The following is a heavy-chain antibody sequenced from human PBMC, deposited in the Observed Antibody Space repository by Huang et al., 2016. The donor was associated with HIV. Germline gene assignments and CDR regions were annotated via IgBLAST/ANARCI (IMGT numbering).Heavy chain of an antibody. CDR2: ISGRSSII. J-gene: IGHJ3*02. CDR3: ARDDFAAAGTVGAFDI. D-gene: IGHD6-13*01. V-gene: IGHV3-48*02. CDR1: GFTFSNYN. Sequence: EVQLVESGGGLVQPGGSLRLSCAASGFTFSNYNMNWVRQAPGKGLEWVSYISGRSSIIYYADSLKGRFTISRDNAKNSLYLQMNSLRDEDTAVYYCARDDFAAAGTVGAFDIWGQGTMVTVSS.